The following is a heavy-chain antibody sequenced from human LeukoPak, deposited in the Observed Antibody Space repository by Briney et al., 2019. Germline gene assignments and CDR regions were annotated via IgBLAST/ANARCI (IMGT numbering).Heavy chain of an antibody. D-gene: IGHD1-26*01. J-gene: IGHJ4*02. CDR1: GFTFSSYG. V-gene: IGHV4-59*01. Sequence: GTLRLSCAASGFTFSSYGMSWVRQPPGKGLEWIGYISNSGSTNYNPSLKSRVTIAVDTSKNQVSLKLNSVTAADTAVYYCARGGTYGGGADYWGQGTLLTVSS. CDR3: ARGGTYGGGADY. CDR2: ISNSGST.